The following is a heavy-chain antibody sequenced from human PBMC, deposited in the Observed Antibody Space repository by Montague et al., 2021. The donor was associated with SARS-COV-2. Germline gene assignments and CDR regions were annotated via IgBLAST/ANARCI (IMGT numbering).Heavy chain of an antibody. CDR2: ISYDGSNK. V-gene: IGHV3-30-3*01. CDR1: GFTFSSYA. Sequence: SLRLSCAASGFTFSSYAMHWVRQAPGKGLEWVAVISYDGSNKYYADSVKGRSTISRDNSKNTLYLQMNSLRAEDTAVYYCARDLSYYGMDVWGQGTTVTVSS. CDR3: ARDLSYYGMDV. J-gene: IGHJ6*02. D-gene: IGHD2/OR15-2a*01.